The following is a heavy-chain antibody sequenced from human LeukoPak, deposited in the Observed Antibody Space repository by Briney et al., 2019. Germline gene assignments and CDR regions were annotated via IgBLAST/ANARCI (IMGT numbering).Heavy chain of an antibody. V-gene: IGHV3-7*04. CDR1: GFTFGISNNW. CDR3: ARGRAVDI. Sequence: GGSLRLSCPVSGFTFGISNNWMTWVRQAPGKGLEWVANIKEDGSEKYYVDSVKGRFTISRDNAKNSVYLQMNSLRAEDTAVYFCARGRAVDIWGQGTMVTVSS. J-gene: IGHJ3*02. CDR2: IKEDGSEK.